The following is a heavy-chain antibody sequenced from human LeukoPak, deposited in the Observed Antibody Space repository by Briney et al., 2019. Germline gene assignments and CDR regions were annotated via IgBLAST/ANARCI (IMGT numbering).Heavy chain of an antibody. J-gene: IGHJ4*02. V-gene: IGHV3-66*01. Sequence: GGSLRLSCTASGFIVTNNYINWVRQAPGKGLEWVSLVYSGGSTYYADSVKGRFTISRDNSKNMVYLQMNSLRAEDTAVYYCARFPKASGYDYFGFDYWGQGTLVTVSS. CDR1: GFIVTNNY. CDR3: ARFPKASGYDYFGFDY. D-gene: IGHD5-12*01. CDR2: VYSGGST.